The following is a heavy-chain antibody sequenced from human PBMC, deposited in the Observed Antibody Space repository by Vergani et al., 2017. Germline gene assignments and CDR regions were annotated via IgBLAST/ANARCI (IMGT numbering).Heavy chain of an antibody. D-gene: IGHD1-1*01. J-gene: IGHJ4*02. CDR1: EYSFGNYW. V-gene: IGHV5-51*01. CDR2: MYPADSDT. CDR3: ARHTTYTDS. Sequence: EVELVQSGPEMRKPGESRKISCKGSEYSFGNYWIGWVRQMPGKGLEWMGIMYPADSDTRYSPSFQGQVTISADKSISTAFLQWDSLQASDTALYSCARHTTYTDSWGQGTLVTVSS.